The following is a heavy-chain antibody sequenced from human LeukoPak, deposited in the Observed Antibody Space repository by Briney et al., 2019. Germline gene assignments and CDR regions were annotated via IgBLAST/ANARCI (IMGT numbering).Heavy chain of an antibody. D-gene: IGHD6-19*01. V-gene: IGHV3-30*18. Sequence: PGGSLRLSCVASGFSFSGYWMSWVRQAPGKGLEWVAVISYDGSNKYYADSVKGRFTISRDNSKNTLYLQMNSRRAEDTAVYYCAKDGLRESSGWLYYFDYWGQGTLVTVSS. CDR1: GFSFSGYW. J-gene: IGHJ4*02. CDR2: ISYDGSNK. CDR3: AKDGLRESSGWLYYFDY.